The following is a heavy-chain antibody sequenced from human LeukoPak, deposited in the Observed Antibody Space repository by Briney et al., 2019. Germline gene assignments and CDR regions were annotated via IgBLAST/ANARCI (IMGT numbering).Heavy chain of an antibody. CDR1: GYTFTSYD. V-gene: IGHV1-8*03. CDR3: ARENGYNTPDAFDL. CDR2: MNPDSGNT. J-gene: IGHJ3*01. D-gene: IGHD5-24*01. Sequence: ASVKVSCKASGYTFTSYDINWVRQAPGQGLEWMGWMNPDSGNTGYAQRFEGRATITKNTSISTVYMELSSLRSEDTAFYYCARENGYNTPDAFDLWGQGTLVIVSS.